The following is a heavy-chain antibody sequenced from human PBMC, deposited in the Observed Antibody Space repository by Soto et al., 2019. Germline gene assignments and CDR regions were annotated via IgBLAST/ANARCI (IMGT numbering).Heavy chain of an antibody. D-gene: IGHD2-21*02. CDR3: AREDDGGDSLDV. J-gene: IGHJ6*02. V-gene: IGHV4-30-4*08. Sequence: SETLSLTCTFSGGSISSDYYHWTWIRQSPGKGLEWIGYIHHSGSILYNPSLKSRVTISVNTSKNQFSLHLSSVTAADTAVYFCAREDDGGDSLDVWGQGTTVTVSS. CDR2: IHHSGSI. CDR1: GGSISSDYYH.